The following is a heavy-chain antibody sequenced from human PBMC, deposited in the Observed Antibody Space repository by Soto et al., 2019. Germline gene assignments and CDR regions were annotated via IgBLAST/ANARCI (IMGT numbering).Heavy chain of an antibody. Sequence: EVQLLESGGGLVQPGGSLRLSCAASGFTFSNYAVTRVRQAPGKGLEWVSTISGSGGSTYYADSVKGRFTISRDNSKNTLYLQMNSLRDEDTAVYYCAKDQGSSWYEIDYWGQGTLVTVSS. J-gene: IGHJ4*02. D-gene: IGHD6-13*01. CDR3: AKDQGSSWYEIDY. CDR1: GFTFSNYA. V-gene: IGHV3-23*01. CDR2: ISGSGGST.